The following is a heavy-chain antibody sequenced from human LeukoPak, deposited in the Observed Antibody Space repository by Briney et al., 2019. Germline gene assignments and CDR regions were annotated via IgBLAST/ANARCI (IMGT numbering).Heavy chain of an antibody. CDR2: FYSSTRT. J-gene: IGHJ6*01. V-gene: IGHV4-61*09. Sequence: SETLSLTCTVSGDSLTSGSRYWSWIRQPAGKGLEWIGHFYSSTRTTYNPSLESRVTISGDTAKNQFSLKLGSVTAADMAVYFCARCMSELDYGDYAYYYHMDVWGTGPRSPSPQ. D-gene: IGHD4-17*01. CDR3: ARCMSELDYGDYAYYYHMDV. CDR1: GDSLTSGSRY.